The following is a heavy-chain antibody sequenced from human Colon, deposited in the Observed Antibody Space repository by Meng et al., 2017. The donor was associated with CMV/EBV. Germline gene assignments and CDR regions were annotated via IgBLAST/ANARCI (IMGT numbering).Heavy chain of an antibody. CDR2: VTRDSMI. J-gene: IGHJ4*02. CDR3: VSGITGRPESEY. Sequence: CEVSGFTISDRHMSWIRQAPGKGLDWIIYVTRDSMIYSADSVRGRFTISRDNAKNSMYLQLNSLRAEDTAVYYCVSGITGRPESEYWGQGTLVTVSS. CDR1: GFTISDRH. V-gene: IGHV3-11*01. D-gene: IGHD1-14*01.